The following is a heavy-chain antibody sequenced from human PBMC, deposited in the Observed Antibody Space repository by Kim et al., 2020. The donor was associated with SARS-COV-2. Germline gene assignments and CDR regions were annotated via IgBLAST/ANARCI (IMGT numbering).Heavy chain of an antibody. V-gene: IGHV1-2*02. CDR1: GFTFSDYY. Sequence: ASVKVSCKTSGFTFSDYYMHWVRQAPGRGLEWMGWINPRSGGTFYAQKFRGRVTMTRDTSITTAYMDLGNLRSDDTALYYCATIRAAAAPPFYFAHWGQGTLVTVSS. J-gene: IGHJ4*02. D-gene: IGHD2-2*01. CDR2: INPRSGGT. CDR3: ATIRAAAAPPFYFAH.